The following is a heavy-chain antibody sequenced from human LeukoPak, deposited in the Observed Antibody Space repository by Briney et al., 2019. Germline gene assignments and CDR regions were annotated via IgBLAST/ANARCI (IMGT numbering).Heavy chain of an antibody. CDR1: GGSISSGSYY. D-gene: IGHD4-17*01. V-gene: IGHV4-61*02. CDR2: IYTSGST. J-gene: IGHJ3*02. Sequence: SQTLSLTCTVSGGSISSGSYYWSWIRQPAGKGLEWIGRIYTSGSTNYNPSLKSRVTISVDTSKNQFSLKLSSVTAADTAVYYCARCGPPRLRGVRGAFDIWGQGTMVTVSS. CDR3: ARCGPPRLRGVRGAFDI.